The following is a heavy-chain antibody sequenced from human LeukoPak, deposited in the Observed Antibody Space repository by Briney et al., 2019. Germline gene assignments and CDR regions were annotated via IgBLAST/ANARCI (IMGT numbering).Heavy chain of an antibody. CDR1: GFTFSSYE. J-gene: IGHJ4*02. CDR3: AREGSGWPFDY. CDR2: ISSSGSTI. D-gene: IGHD6-19*01. V-gene: IGHV3-48*03. Sequence: GGSLRLSCAASGFTFSSYEMNWVRQAPGKGLEWVSYISSSGSTIYYADSVKGRFTISRDNAKNSLYLQMNSLRAEDTAVYYCAREGSGWPFDYWGQGTLVTVSS.